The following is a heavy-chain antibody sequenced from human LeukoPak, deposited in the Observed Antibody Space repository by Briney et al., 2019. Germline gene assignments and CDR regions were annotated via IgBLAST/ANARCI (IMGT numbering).Heavy chain of an antibody. CDR1: GFTFTSYA. CDR2: ISGSGDNT. Sequence: GGSLRLSCAASGFTFTSYAVSWVRQAPGKGLEWVSRISGSGDNTYYVDSVKGRFTISRDSSKKTQYLQMNSLRAEDTAIYYCARFANGDFGWLDFWGQGTLVTVSS. D-gene: IGHD4-17*01. CDR3: ARFANGDFGWLDF. J-gene: IGHJ4*02. V-gene: IGHV3-23*01.